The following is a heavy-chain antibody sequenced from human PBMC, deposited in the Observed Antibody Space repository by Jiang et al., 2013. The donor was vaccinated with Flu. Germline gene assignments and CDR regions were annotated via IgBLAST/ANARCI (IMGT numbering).Heavy chain of an antibody. Sequence: QTLSLTYAISGDSVSTNSAAWNWIRQSPSRGLEWLGRTYYRSKWYSDYAVSVKSRITINPDTSKNQFYLQLNSVTPEDTAVYYCARGSGAAFNIWGQGTMVTVSS. D-gene: IGHD7-27*01. CDR2: TYYRSKWYS. CDR3: ARGSGAAFNI. V-gene: IGHV6-1*01. CDR1: GDSVSTNSAA. J-gene: IGHJ3*02.